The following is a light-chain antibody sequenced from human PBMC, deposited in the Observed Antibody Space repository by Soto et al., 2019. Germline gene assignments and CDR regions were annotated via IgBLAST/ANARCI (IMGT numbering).Light chain of an antibody. CDR2: DAS. CDR3: QQYSSVPFT. CDR1: QSVSSY. Sequence: EIVLTQSPATLSLSPGERATLSCRASQSVSSYLAWYQQKPGQAPRLLIYDASNRATGIPARFSGSGSGTDFTLTISSLEPEDFAVYYCQQYSSVPFTFGPGTKVDIK. V-gene: IGKV3-11*01. J-gene: IGKJ3*01.